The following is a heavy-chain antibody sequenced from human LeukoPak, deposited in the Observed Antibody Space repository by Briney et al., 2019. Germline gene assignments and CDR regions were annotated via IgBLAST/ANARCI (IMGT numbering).Heavy chain of an antibody. J-gene: IGHJ4*02. D-gene: IGHD1-1*01. V-gene: IGHV3-7*03. CDR1: GFTFSSYW. CDR2: IKQDGSEK. Sequence: PGGSLRLSCAASGFTFSSYWMSWVRQAPGTGQEWVANIKQDGSEKYYVDSVKGRFTISRDNAKNSLYLQMNSLRAEDTAVYYCARAPPTGYYFDYWGQGTLATVSS. CDR3: ARAPPTGYYFDY.